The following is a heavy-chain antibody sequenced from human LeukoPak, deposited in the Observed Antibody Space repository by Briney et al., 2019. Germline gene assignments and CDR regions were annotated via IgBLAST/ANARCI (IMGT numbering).Heavy chain of an antibody. V-gene: IGHV3-23*01. D-gene: IGHD3-22*01. CDR2: ISGSGDST. Sequence: GVSLRLSCVASGFTFSSYAMSWVRQAPGKGLEWVSAISGSGDSTYYADSVKGRFTISRDNSKSTLYLEMNSLRAEDTAVYYCAKELGPQTYYYDSSGYYFDYWGQGTLVTVSS. CDR3: AKELGPQTYYYDSSGYYFDY. CDR1: GFTFSSYA. J-gene: IGHJ4*02.